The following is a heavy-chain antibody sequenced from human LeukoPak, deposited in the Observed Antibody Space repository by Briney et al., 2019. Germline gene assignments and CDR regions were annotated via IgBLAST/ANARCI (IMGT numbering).Heavy chain of an antibody. D-gene: IGHD3-3*01. CDR3: ARVTSITIFGVASYYYYYYMDV. CDR2: INHSGST. CDR1: GGSLSGYY. J-gene: IGHJ6*03. Sequence: SETLSLTCAVYGGSLSGYYWSWIRQPPGKGLEWIGEINHSGSTNYNPSLKSRVTISVDPSKNQFSLKLSSVTAADTAVYYCARVTSITIFGVASYYYYYYMDVWGKGTTVTVSS. V-gene: IGHV4-34*01.